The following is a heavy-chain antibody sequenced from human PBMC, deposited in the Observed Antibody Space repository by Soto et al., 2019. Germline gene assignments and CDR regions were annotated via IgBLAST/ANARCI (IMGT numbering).Heavy chain of an antibody. CDR1: GFTFSSYS. D-gene: IGHD5-12*01. J-gene: IGHJ6*02. CDR2: ISSSSSYI. CDR3: AREGDGYNLDYYYYGMDV. V-gene: IGHV3-21*01. Sequence: AGGSLRLSCAASGFTFSSYSMNWVRQAPGKGLEWVSSISSSSSYIYYADSVKGRFTISRDNAKNSLYLQMNSLRAEDTAVYYCAREGDGYNLDYYYYGMDVWGQGTTVTVS.